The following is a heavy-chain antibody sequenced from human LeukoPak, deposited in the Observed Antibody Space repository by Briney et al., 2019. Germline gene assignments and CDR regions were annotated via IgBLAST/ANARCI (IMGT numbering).Heavy chain of an antibody. D-gene: IGHD1-26*01. CDR1: GYTFTGYY. V-gene: IGHV1-2*02. CDR3: ARGAGRLDAFDI. CDR2: INPNSGGT. J-gene: IGHJ3*02. Sequence: ASVRVSCKASGYTFTGYYMHWVRQAPGQGLEWMGWINPNSGGTNYAQTFQGRVTMTRDTSISTAYMELSRLRSDDTAVYYCARGAGRLDAFDIWGQGTMVTVSS.